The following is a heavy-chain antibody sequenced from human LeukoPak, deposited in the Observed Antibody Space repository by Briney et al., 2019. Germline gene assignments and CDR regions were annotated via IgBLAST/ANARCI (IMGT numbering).Heavy chain of an antibody. V-gene: IGHV1-2*02. J-gene: IGHJ4*02. CDR3: ARVRGNSCDY. Sequence: ASVTISCKTSGYTLSDYYMHWVRQAPGQGLEWMGWIRGDTGDTDSPKKFQGRVTMTRDTSTNTAYLELSRLRYDDTAIYFCARVRGNSCDYWDQGTLVTVSS. D-gene: IGHD6-13*01. CDR1: GYTLSDYY. CDR2: IRGDTGDT.